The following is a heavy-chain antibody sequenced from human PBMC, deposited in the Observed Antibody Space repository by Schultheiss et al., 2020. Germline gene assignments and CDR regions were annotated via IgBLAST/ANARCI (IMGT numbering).Heavy chain of an antibody. Sequence: GASLRLSCAASGFTFSSYAMSWVRQAPGKGLEWVSAISGSGGSTYYADSVKGRFTISRDNSKNTLYLQMNSLRAEDTAVYYCAKSRSAVTMVRGQKPAGFDYWGEGTLV. D-gene: IGHD3-10*01. CDR1: GFTFSSYA. CDR3: AKSRSAVTMVRGQKPAGFDY. CDR2: ISGSGGST. V-gene: IGHV3-23*01. J-gene: IGHJ4*02.